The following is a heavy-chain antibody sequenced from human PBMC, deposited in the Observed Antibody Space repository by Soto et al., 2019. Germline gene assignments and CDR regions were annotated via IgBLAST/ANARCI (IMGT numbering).Heavy chain of an antibody. Sequence: QVQLVQSGAEVKKPGSSVKVSCKASGGTFSSYTISWVRQAPGQGLDWMGRIIPILGIANYAQKFQGRVTITADNSTSTADRELSSLRSEDTAVYYGARAPPDYGDYAFGYGGKGTLVTVSS. CDR3: ARAPPDYGDYAFGY. D-gene: IGHD4-17*01. V-gene: IGHV1-69*02. CDR2: IIPILGIA. J-gene: IGHJ4*02. CDR1: GGTFSSYT.